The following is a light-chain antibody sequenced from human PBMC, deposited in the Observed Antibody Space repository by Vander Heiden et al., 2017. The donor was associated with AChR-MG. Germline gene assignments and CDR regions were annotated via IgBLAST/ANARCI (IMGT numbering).Light chain of an antibody. CDR3: CSYAGSFVV. Sequence: QSALTQPRSVSGSPGQSVTISCTGTSSDVGGYNYVSLYQQHPGKAPKLMIYDVTKRPSVVPDRFSGSKSGNTASLTISGLQAEDESDYYCCSYAGSFVVFGGGTKLTVL. J-gene: IGLJ2*01. V-gene: IGLV2-11*01. CDR1: SSDVGGYNY. CDR2: DVT.